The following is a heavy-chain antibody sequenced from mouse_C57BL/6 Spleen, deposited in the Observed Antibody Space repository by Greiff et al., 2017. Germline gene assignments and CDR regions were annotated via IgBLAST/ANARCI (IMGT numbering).Heavy chain of an antibody. CDR1: GFSFNTYA. CDR2: IRSKSNNYAT. CDR3: VRHEVTTKGGNAMDY. J-gene: IGHJ4*01. D-gene: IGHD2-2*01. Sequence: EVKVVESGGGLVQPKGSLKLSCAASGFSFNTYAMNWVRQAPGKGLEWVARIRSKSNNYATYYADSVKDRFTISRDDSESILYLQMNNSKTEYTAMYYCVRHEVTTKGGNAMDYWGQGTSVTVSS. V-gene: IGHV10-1*01.